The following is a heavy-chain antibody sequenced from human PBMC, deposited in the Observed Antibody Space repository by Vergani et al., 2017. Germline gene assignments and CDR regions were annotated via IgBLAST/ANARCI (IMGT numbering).Heavy chain of an antibody. CDR2: IYYSGST. CDR3: ARDLLLLWFGELSRSEGMDV. D-gene: IGHD3-10*01. Sequence: QVQLQESGPGLVKPSETLSLTCTVSGGSISSYYWSWIRQPPGKGLEWIGYIYYSGSTNYNPSLTSRVTISVDTSKNQFSLKLSSVTAADTAVYYCARDLLLLWFGELSRSEGMDVWGQGTTVTVSS. J-gene: IGHJ6*02. CDR1: GGSISSYY. V-gene: IGHV4-59*12.